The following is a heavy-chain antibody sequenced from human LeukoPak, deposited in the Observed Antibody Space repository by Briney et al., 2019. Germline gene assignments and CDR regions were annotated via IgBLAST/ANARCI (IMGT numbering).Heavy chain of an antibody. CDR3: ARGRPPNYDILTSELDY. CDR2: INHSGST. Sequence: PSETLSLTCAVYGGSFSGYYWSWLRQPPGKGLEWIGEINHSGSTNYNPSLKSRVTISVDTSKNQFSLKLSSVTAADTAVYYCARGRPPNYDILTSELDYWGQGTLVTVSS. CDR1: GGSFSGYY. D-gene: IGHD3-9*01. J-gene: IGHJ4*02. V-gene: IGHV4-34*01.